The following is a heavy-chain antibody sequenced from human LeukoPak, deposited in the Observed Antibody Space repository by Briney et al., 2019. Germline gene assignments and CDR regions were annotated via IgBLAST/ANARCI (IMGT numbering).Heavy chain of an antibody. D-gene: IGHD2-15*01. J-gene: IGHJ4*02. CDR3: ARACRSCGDGACSCFDY. CDR2: IKPGSSAT. V-gene: IGHV1-2*02. CDR1: GYTFTAYH. Sequence: ASVKVSCKASGYTFTAYHIHWLRQAPGQGLEWMGWIKPGSSATKYTQKFQGRVTLTRGTSISTAYLELSRLRSDDTAIYYCARACRSCGDGACSCFDYWGQGTLVTVSS.